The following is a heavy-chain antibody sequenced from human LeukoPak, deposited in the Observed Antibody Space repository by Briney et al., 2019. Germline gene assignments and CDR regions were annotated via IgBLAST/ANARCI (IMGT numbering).Heavy chain of an antibody. Sequence: ASVKVSCKASGYTFTDYYMHWVRQAPGQGLEWMGWINPNSGGTSYAQNFQGRVTMTRDTSISTAYMELNTLRSDDTAVYYCARARTIVVVPAANNWFDPWGQGTLVTVSS. CDR1: GYTFTDYY. D-gene: IGHD2-2*01. J-gene: IGHJ5*02. CDR2: INPNSGGT. V-gene: IGHV1-2*02. CDR3: ARARTIVVVPAANNWFDP.